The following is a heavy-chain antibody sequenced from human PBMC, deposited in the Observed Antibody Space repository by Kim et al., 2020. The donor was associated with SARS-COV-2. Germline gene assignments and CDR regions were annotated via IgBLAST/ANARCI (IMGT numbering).Heavy chain of an antibody. Sequence: SETLSLTCTVSGGSISSYYWSWIRQPPGKGLEWIGNIYYSGSTNYNPSLKSRVTISVDTSKNQFSLKLSPVTAADTAVYYCARRSSITFDYWGQGTLVTVSS. CDR1: GGSISSYY. V-gene: IGHV4-59*08. D-gene: IGHD5-12*01. CDR3: ARRSSITFDY. J-gene: IGHJ4*02. CDR2: IYYSGST.